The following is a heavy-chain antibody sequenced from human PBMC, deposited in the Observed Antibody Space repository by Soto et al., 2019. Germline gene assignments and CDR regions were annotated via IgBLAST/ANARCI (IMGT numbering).Heavy chain of an antibody. CDR2: IYHSGST. J-gene: IGHJ3*02. Sequence: LSETLSLTCAVSGGSISSSNWWSWVRPPPGKGLEWIGEIYHSGSTNYNPSLKSRVTISVDKSKNQFSLKLSSVTAADTAVYYCARHYGSGSNDAFDIWGQGTMVTVSS. CDR1: GGSISSSNW. V-gene: IGHV4-4*02. D-gene: IGHD3-10*01. CDR3: ARHYGSGSNDAFDI.